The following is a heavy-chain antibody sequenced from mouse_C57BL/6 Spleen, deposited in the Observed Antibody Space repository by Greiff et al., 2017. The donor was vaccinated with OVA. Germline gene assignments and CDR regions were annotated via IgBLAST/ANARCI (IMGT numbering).Heavy chain of an antibody. V-gene: IGHV1-82*01. CDR2: IYPGDGDT. CDR3: ARSLYGSGGYYAMDY. J-gene: IGHJ4*01. D-gene: IGHD1-1*01. Sequence: QVQLKESGPELVKPGASVKISCKASGYAFSSSWMNWVKQRPGKGLEWIGRIYPGDGDTNYNGKFKGKATLTADKSSSTAYMQLSSLTSADSAVYFCARSLYGSGGYYAMDYWGQGTSVTVSS. CDR1: GYAFSSSW.